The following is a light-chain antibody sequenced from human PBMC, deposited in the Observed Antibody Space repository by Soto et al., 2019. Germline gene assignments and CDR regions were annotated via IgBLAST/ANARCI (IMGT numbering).Light chain of an antibody. CDR2: GAS. CDR3: QQYIKWPRT. V-gene: IGKV3-15*01. Sequence: EIVLTQSPATLSSFPGDRVTLSCRASQYINTRLAWYQHRPGQAPRLLIYGASTRATGIPVRFSGSGSGTEFTLTISSLQSEDSAVYYCQQYIKWPRTFGQGTKVDIK. J-gene: IGKJ1*01. CDR1: QYINTR.